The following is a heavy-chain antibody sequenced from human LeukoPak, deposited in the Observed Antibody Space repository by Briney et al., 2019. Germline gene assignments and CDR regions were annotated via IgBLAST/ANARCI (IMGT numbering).Heavy chain of an antibody. CDR2: INPNSGGA. J-gene: IGHJ5*02. D-gene: IGHD6-13*01. Sequence: GASVKVFCKASGYTFTGYYMYWVRHAPGQGLEWMGWINPNSGGANYAQKFQGRVTMTRDTSISTAYMELSRLRSDDTAVYYCARGGSEYLLRPIAPAGDWFDPWGQGTLVTVSS. V-gene: IGHV1-2*02. CDR1: GYTFTGYY. CDR3: ARGGSEYLLRPIAPAGDWFDP.